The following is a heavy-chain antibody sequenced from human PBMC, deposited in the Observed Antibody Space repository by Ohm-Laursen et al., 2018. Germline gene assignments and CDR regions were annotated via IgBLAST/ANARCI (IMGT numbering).Heavy chain of an antibody. CDR2: IGTAGDT. J-gene: IGHJ4*02. CDR1: GFTFSSYD. Sequence: GSLRLSCAASGFTFSSYDMHWVRQATGKGLEWVSAIGTAGDTYYPGSVKGRFTISRENAKNSLYLQMNSLRAEDTAVYYCARDVPSSGYDYWGQGTLVTVSS. CDR3: ARDVPSSGYDY. D-gene: IGHD3-22*01. V-gene: IGHV3-13*01.